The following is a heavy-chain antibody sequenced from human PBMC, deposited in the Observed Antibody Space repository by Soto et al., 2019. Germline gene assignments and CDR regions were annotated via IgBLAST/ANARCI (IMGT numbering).Heavy chain of an antibody. J-gene: IGHJ2*01. D-gene: IGHD3-22*01. CDR2: IYYSGST. CDR3: ARDYYDSSGYWWYFDL. CDR1: GGSISSYY. V-gene: IGHV4-59*12. Sequence: QVQLQESGPGLVKPSETLSLTCTVSGGSISSYYWSWIRQPPGKGLEWIGYIYYSGSTNYNPSLTSRVTTSVDTSQNQFALTLSSVTAADTAVYYCARDYYDSSGYWWYFDLWGRGTLVTVSS.